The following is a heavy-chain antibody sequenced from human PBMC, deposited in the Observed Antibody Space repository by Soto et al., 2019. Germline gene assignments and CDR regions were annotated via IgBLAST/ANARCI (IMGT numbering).Heavy chain of an antibody. D-gene: IGHD4-4*01. CDR3: TRSRDGYSFYSYYGMDG. V-gene: IGHV3-30*03. CDR2: ILHDGSAE. CDR1: GFTFTSYG. J-gene: IGHJ6*02. Sequence: PAGSLTLSCAAYGFTFTSYGMHWVRQAPRKGLEWMALILHDGSAEYYADSVKGRITIARENNNNTPLHQMNSLGTEDAAVYYCTRSRDGYSFYSYYGMDGWGQGTTVTVSS.